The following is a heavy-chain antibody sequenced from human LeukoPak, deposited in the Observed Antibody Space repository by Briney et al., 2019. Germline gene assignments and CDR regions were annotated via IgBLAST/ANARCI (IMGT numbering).Heavy chain of an antibody. Sequence: GGSLRPPCEASGFTFSSKRLNWVRQAPGKGLEWVSSISSSSSYIYYADSVKGRFTISRDNAKNSLYLQMNSLRAEDAAVNYCAKSGSTSWYLDYWGQGTLVTVSS. CDR1: GFTFSSKR. D-gene: IGHD6-13*01. V-gene: IGHV3-21*04. CDR2: ISSSSSYI. CDR3: AKSGSTSWYLDY. J-gene: IGHJ4*02.